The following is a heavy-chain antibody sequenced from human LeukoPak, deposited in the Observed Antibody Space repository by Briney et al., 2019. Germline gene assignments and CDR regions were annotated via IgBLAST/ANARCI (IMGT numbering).Heavy chain of an antibody. CDR3: ARVWFGDQMGWFDP. J-gene: IGHJ5*02. V-gene: IGHV6-1*01. CDR1: GDSVSSKSVT. Sequence: SQTLSLTCAISGDSVSSKSVTWDWIRQPPSRGLEWLGRTYYRSKWYNDYAVSVKSRITINPDTSKNQFSLQLNSVTPEDTAVYYCARVWFGDQMGWFDPWGQGTLVTVSS. CDR2: TYYRSKWYN. D-gene: IGHD3-10*01.